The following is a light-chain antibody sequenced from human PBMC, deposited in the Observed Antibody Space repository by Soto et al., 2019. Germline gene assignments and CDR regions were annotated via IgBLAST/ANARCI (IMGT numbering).Light chain of an antibody. CDR3: QQYGSSPS. Sequence: EIVLTQSPDTLSLSPGERATLSCRASQSVSSTYIAWYQQNPGQAPRLLIYGASSTATDIPDRFSGSGSGTDFTLTISRVEYEASAVYYCQQYGSSPSFGQGTRLE. CDR1: QSVSSTY. CDR2: GAS. J-gene: IGKJ5*01. V-gene: IGKV3-20*01.